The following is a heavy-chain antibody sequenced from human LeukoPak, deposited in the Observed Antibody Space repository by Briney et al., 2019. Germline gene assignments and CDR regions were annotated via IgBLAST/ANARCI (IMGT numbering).Heavy chain of an antibody. D-gene: IGHD4-17*01. CDR2: INHSGSA. CDR1: GGSFSGYY. CDR3: ARLGDYPFQHD. Sequence: PSETLSLTCAVYGGSFSGYYWSWIRQPPGKGLEWIGEINHSGSANYNPSLKSRVTISVDTSKNQFSLKLSSVTAADTAVYYCARLGDYPFQHDWGQGTLVTVSS. J-gene: IGHJ4*02. V-gene: IGHV4-34*01.